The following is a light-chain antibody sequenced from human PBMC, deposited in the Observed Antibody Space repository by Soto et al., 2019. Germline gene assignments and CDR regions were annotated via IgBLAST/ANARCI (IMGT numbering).Light chain of an antibody. J-gene: IGKJ4*01. CDR3: QQLNSYPQVT. V-gene: IGKV1-9*01. CDR2: AAS. CDR1: QGISSY. Sequence: DIQMTQSPSTLSASVGDRVTITCRASQGISSYLAWYQQKPGKAPKLLIYAASTLQSGVPSRFSGSGSGTEFTLTISSLQPEDFATYYCQQLNSYPQVTFGGGTKVDIK.